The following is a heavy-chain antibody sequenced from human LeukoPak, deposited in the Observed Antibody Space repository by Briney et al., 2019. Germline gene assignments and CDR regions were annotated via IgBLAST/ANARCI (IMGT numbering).Heavy chain of an antibody. CDR1: GGPISSYY. V-gene: IGHV4-59*01. Sequence: SDTLSLTCTVSGGPISSYYWSWIRQPPAKGLEGIGYFCYSVSTNYNLSLKRRVTISVDTSKNQVSLKLRSVTAADTAMYYCARDKYDFWSGYLHNWFDPWGQGTLVTVPS. CDR3: ARDKYDFWSGYLHNWFDP. CDR2: FCYSVST. J-gene: IGHJ5*02. D-gene: IGHD3-3*01.